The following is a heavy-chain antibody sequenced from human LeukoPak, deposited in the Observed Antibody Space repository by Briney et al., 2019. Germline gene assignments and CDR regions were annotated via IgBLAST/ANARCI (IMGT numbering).Heavy chain of an antibody. Sequence: GASVKVSCKASGYTFTSYYMHWVRQAPGQGLEWMGIINPSGGSTSYAQKFQGRVTITRNTSISTAYMELSSLRSEDTAMYYCARALPHRRLMDTTMEQHWFDPWGQGTLVTVSS. CDR2: INPSGGST. CDR3: ARALPHRRLMDTTMEQHWFDP. V-gene: IGHV1-46*01. J-gene: IGHJ5*02. CDR1: GYTFTSYY. D-gene: IGHD5-18*01.